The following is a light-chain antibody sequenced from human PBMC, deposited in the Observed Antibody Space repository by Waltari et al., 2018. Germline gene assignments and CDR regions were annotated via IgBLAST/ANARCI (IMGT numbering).Light chain of an antibody. CDR3: QQYNRWLPGT. CDR1: PSIGFN. V-gene: IGKV3D-15*01. J-gene: IGKJ1*01. Sequence: ETVVAQSQATLSVSPGERATLSCSTRPSIGFNLAWYQQKPGQAPRLLIYHASTRATGTPARFSGSGSDTEFTLTICGLQSEDCAVYYCQQYNRWLPGTFGQGTKVEI. CDR2: HAS.